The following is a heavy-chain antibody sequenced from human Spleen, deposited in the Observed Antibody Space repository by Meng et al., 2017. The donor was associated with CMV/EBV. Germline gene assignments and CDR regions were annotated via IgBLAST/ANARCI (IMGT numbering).Heavy chain of an antibody. CDR3: ARDRDSSGWYIFDY. D-gene: IGHD6-19*01. V-gene: IGHV1-2*02. Sequence: ASVKVSCKVSGYTFTDCFIDWVRQAPGQGLEWMGWINPHTGATHYAQNVQGRVTMTRDTSISTVYMELTHLRSDDTAVYYCARDRDSSGWYIFDYLGQGSLVTVSS. CDR2: INPHTGAT. J-gene: IGHJ4*02. CDR1: GYTFTDCF.